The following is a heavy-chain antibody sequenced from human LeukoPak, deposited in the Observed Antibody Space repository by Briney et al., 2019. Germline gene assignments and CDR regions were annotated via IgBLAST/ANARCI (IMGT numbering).Heavy chain of an antibody. D-gene: IGHD5-18*01. CDR2: IKQEGSEK. Sequence: GGSLRLSCAASGFTFSNYWMSWVRQAPGKGLEWVADIKQEGSEKYYVDSVKGRFTISRDNAKNSLYLQMNSLRAEDTAVYYCARAVDTAMDPSTPYDAFDIWGQGTMVTVSS. V-gene: IGHV3-7*01. CDR3: ARAVDTAMDPSTPYDAFDI. J-gene: IGHJ3*02. CDR1: GFTFSNYW.